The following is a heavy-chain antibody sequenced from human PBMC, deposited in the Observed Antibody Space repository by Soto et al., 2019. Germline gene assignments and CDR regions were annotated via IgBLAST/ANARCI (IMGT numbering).Heavy chain of an antibody. Sequence: ASVKVSCKASGYTFTSYYMHWVRQAPGQGLEWMGIINPSGGSTSYAQKFQGRVTMTRDTSTSTVYMELSSLRSEDTAVYYCASLMVRGVIQGPYENWGQGTLVTVSS. J-gene: IGHJ4*02. D-gene: IGHD3-10*01. CDR3: ASLMVRGVIQGPYEN. CDR2: INPSGGST. CDR1: GYTFTSYY. V-gene: IGHV1-46*01.